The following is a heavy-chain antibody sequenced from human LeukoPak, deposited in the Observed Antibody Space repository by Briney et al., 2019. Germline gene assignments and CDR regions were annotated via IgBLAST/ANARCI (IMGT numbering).Heavy chain of an antibody. Sequence: PGGSLRLSCAASGFFFSNFGMHWVRQAPGKGLEWLAVISHDGSSNYYADSVKGRFTISRDNSMSTLYLQMNSLKAEDTAVYYCAKDHQEYYYDTSGLDYWGQGTLVTVSS. D-gene: IGHD3-22*01. V-gene: IGHV3-30*18. CDR3: AKDHQEYYYDTSGLDY. CDR1: GFFFSNFG. CDR2: ISHDGSSN. J-gene: IGHJ4*02.